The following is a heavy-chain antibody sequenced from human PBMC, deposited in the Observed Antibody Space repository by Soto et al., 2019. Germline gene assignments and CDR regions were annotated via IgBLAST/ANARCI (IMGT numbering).Heavy chain of an antibody. J-gene: IGHJ4*02. CDR3: ARERGQIDY. V-gene: IGHV3-33*01. CDR1: GFTFSSYG. Sequence: QVQLVESGGGVVQPGRSLRLSCAASGFTFSSYGMQWVRRAPGKGLEWVAVIWHDGSNQYYADSVKGRFTISRDNSNNILYLQLSSLRAEDTAVYYCARERGQIDYWGQGTLVTVSS. CDR2: IWHDGSNQ.